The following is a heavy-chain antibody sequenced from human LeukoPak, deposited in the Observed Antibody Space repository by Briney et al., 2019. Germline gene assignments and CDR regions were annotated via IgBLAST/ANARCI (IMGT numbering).Heavy chain of an antibody. D-gene: IGHD5-24*01. V-gene: IGHV4-39*07. Sequence: SETLSLTCTVSGGSISNPVYYWGWIRQPPGKGLEWIGSVFYSGSTYHTPSLKSRLTISVDTSRNQFSLKLSSVTAADTAVYYCARRPTRGYYYYMDVWGKGTTVTVSS. CDR1: GGSISNPVYY. CDR3: ARRPTRGYYYYMDV. CDR2: VFYSGST. J-gene: IGHJ6*03.